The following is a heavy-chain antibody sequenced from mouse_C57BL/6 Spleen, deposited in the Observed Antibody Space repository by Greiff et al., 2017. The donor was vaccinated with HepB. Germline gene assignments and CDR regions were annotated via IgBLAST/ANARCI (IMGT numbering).Heavy chain of an antibody. D-gene: IGHD2-4*01. Sequence: VQLQQSGAELVRPGASVKLSCTASGFNIKDDYMHWVKQRPEQGLEWIGWIDPENGDTEYASKFQGKATITADTSSNTAYLPLSSLTSEDTSVYYCTTSYDYDVGAWFAYWGQGTLVTVSA. J-gene: IGHJ3*01. CDR3: TTSYDYDVGAWFAY. CDR2: IDPENGDT. V-gene: IGHV14-4*01. CDR1: GFNIKDDY.